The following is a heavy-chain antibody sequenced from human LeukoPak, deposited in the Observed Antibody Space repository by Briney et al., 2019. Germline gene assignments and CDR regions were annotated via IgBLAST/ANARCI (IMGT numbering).Heavy chain of an antibody. CDR2: TYYRSKWYN. CDR3: TRQYSSGWSYYYGLDV. Sequence: SQTLSLTCALSGDSVSSITAAWNWIRQSPARGLEWLGRTYYRSKWYNDYAVSVRSRITINPDTSKNQFSLQLSSVTPEDTAVYYCTRQYSSGWSYYYGLDVWGQGTTVTVSS. CDR1: GDSVSSITAA. J-gene: IGHJ6*02. D-gene: IGHD6-19*01. V-gene: IGHV6-1*01.